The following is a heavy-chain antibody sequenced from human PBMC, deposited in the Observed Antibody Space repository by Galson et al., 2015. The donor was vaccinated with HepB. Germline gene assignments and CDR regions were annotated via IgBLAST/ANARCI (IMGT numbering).Heavy chain of an antibody. V-gene: IGHV1-3*01. CDR1: GYTFTSYA. Sequence: SVKVSCKASGYTFTSYAMHWVRQAPGQRLEWMGWINAGNGNTKYSQKFQGRVTITRDTSASTAYMELSSLRSEDTAVYYCARDLITMVRGVIGFYGWFDPWGQGTLVTVSS. D-gene: IGHD3-10*01. J-gene: IGHJ5*02. CDR3: ARDLITMVRGVIGFYGWFDP. CDR2: INAGNGNT.